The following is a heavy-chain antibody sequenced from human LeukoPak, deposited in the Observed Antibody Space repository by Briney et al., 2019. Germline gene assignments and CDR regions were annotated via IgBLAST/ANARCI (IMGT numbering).Heavy chain of an antibody. CDR3: ARETAMVQDGIDY. V-gene: IGHV3-23*01. CDR1: GFTFSNYA. Sequence: SGGSLRLSCAASGFTFSNYAMFWVRQAPGKGLEWVSAIRGYDGGLSTSYADSVKGRFTISRDNSKNTLYLQMNSLRAEDTAVYYCARETAMVQDGIDYWGQGTLVTVSS. D-gene: IGHD3-10*01. CDR2: IRGYDGGLST. J-gene: IGHJ4*02.